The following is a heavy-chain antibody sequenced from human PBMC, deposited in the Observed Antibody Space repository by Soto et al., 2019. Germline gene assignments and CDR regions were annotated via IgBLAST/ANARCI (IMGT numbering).Heavy chain of an antibody. CDR2: IIPILGIA. Sequence: SVKVSCKASGGTFSSYTISWVRQAPGQGLEWMGRIIPILGIANYAQKFQGRVTITADKSTSTAYMELSSLRSEDTAVYYCASVYSSGRYYYAYWGQGTLVTVSS. V-gene: IGHV1-69*02. J-gene: IGHJ4*02. CDR1: GGTFSSYT. D-gene: IGHD6-25*01. CDR3: ASVYSSGRYYYAY.